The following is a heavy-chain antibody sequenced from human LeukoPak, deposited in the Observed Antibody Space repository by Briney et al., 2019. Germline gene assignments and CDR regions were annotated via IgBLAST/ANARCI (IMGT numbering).Heavy chain of an antibody. D-gene: IGHD2-8*01. J-gene: IGHJ6*03. CDR1: GFTFSSYS. Sequence: GGSLRLSCAASGFTFSSYSMNWVRQAPGKGLEWVSSISSSSRHIYYADSVKGRFTIFRDNAKNSLYLQMNSLRAEDTAVYYCARDRGYCTNGVCYYYYMDVWGKGTTVTVSS. CDR2: ISSSSRHI. CDR3: ARDRGYCTNGVCYYYYMDV. V-gene: IGHV3-21*01.